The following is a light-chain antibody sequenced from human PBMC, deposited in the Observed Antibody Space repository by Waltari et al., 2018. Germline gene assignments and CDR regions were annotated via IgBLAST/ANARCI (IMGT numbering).Light chain of an antibody. CDR1: QSVSSN. CDR3: QQYNNWLYT. Sequence: EIVMTQSPATLSVSPGERATLSCRAGQSVSSNLAWYQQKPGQAPRLLIYGASTRATGIPARFSGSGSGTEFTVTISSLQSEDFAVYYCQQYNNWLYTFGQGTKLEIK. V-gene: IGKV3-15*01. CDR2: GAS. J-gene: IGKJ2*01.